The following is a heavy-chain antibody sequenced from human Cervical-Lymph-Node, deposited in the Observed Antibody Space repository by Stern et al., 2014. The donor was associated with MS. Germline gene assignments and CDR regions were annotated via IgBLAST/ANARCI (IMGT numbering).Heavy chain of an antibody. V-gene: IGHV3-7*01. CDR1: GFTFTSYW. Sequence: VQLVQSGGGLVQPGGSLRLSCAASGFTFTSYWMSWVRQAPGKGLEWVANIKQDGSEKYYVDSVKGRFTISRDNAKSSLYLQMNSLRAEDTALYYCARDLVRGSSLTRYYYYGMDVWGQGTTVTVSS. CDR2: IKQDGSEK. D-gene: IGHD1-26*01. CDR3: ARDLVRGSSLTRYYYYGMDV. J-gene: IGHJ6*02.